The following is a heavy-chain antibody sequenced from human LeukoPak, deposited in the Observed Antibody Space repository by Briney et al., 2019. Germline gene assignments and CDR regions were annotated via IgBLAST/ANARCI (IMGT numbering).Heavy chain of an antibody. CDR1: GGSISSSSYY. D-gene: IGHD3-10*01. V-gene: IGHV4-39*02. CDR3: ARENRSYGSGRGWFDP. J-gene: IGHJ5*02. Sequence: SETLSLTCTVSGGSISSSSYYWGWIRQPPGKGLEWIGSIYYSGSTYYNPSLKSRVTISVDTSKNQFSLKLSSVTAADTAVYYCARENRSYGSGRGWFDPWGQGTLVTVSS. CDR2: IYYSGST.